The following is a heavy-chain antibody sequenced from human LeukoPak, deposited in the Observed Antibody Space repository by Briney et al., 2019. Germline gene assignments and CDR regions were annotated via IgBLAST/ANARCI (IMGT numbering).Heavy chain of an antibody. J-gene: IGHJ4*02. CDR3: AKSELLPGYFDY. CDR2: ISGSGGST. CDR1: GFTFSSYA. D-gene: IGHD1-7*01. Sequence: QPGGSLRLSCAASGFTFSSYAMSWVRQAPGKGLEWVSAISGSGGSTYYADSVKGRFTTSRDNYKNTLYLQMNSLRAEDTAVYYCAKSELLPGYFDYWGQGTLVTVSS. V-gene: IGHV3-23*01.